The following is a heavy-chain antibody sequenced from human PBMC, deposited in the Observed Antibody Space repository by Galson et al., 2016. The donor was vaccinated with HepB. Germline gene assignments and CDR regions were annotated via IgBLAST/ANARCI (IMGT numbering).Heavy chain of an antibody. Sequence: SLRLSCAASGFTFSSYAMHWVRQAPGKGLEWVAVISYDGSNNYYADSVKGRFTISRDNSKKTLYLQMNSLRAEDTAVYYWARDDDYIWGSYRYTRTVPQYYFDYWGQGTLVTVSS. CDR3: ARDDDYIWGSYRYTRTVPQYYFDY. CDR1: GFTFSSYA. CDR2: ISYDGSNN. J-gene: IGHJ4*02. V-gene: IGHV3-30-3*01. D-gene: IGHD3-16*02.